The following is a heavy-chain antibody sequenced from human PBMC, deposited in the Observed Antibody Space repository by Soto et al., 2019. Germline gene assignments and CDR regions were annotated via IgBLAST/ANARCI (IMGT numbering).Heavy chain of an antibody. J-gene: IGHJ6*02. V-gene: IGHV4-39*01. D-gene: IGHD2-2*01. CDR1: GGSISSSSYY. CDR3: ASLGYCSSTSCYRGLDYYGMDV. Sequence: SETLSLTCTVSGGSISSSSYYWGWIRQPPGKGLEWIGSIYYSGSTYYNPSLKSRVTISVDTSKNQFSLKLSSVTAADTAVYYCASLGYCSSTSCYRGLDYYGMDVWGQGTTVTVSS. CDR2: IYYSGST.